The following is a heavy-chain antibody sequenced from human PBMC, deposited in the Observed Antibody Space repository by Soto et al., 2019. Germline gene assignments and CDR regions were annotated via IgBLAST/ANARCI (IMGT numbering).Heavy chain of an antibody. Sequence: QVQLQESGPGLVKPSQTLSLTCTVSGGSISSGDYYWSWIRQHPGKGLEWIGYIHYSGDSYYNPSLKSRVTISIDTSKNQFSLKLSSVTAADTAVYYCARGDYNDHRGYDYWGQGTLVTVSS. CDR2: IHYSGDS. V-gene: IGHV4-31*03. D-gene: IGHD4-17*01. J-gene: IGHJ4*02. CDR3: ARGDYNDHRGYDY. CDR1: GGSISSGDYY.